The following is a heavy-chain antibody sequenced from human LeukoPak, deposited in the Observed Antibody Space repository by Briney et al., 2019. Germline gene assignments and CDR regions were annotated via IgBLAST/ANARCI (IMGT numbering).Heavy chain of an antibody. J-gene: IGHJ4*02. Sequence: PGGSLRLSCAASGFTFSSYWMHWVRQAPGKGLMWVSRINTDGSSTTYADSVKGRFTISRDSAKNTLYLQMNSLKTEDTAVYYCTTEEWLRFFWGQGTLVTVSS. V-gene: IGHV3-74*01. CDR1: GFTFSSYW. D-gene: IGHD5-12*01. CDR2: INTDGSST. CDR3: TTEEWLRFF.